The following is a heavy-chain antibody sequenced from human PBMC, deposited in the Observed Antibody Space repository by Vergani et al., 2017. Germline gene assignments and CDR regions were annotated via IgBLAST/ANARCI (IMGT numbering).Heavy chain of an antibody. CDR3: ARALVRDIQLWLPMDY. V-gene: IGHV1-69*02. Sequence: QVQLVQSGAEVKKPGSSVKVSCKASRGTFSSYTISWVRQAPGQGLEWMGRIIPILDITNYAQKFQGRVTITADESTSTAYMELSSLRAEDTAVYYCARALVRDIQLWLPMDYWGQGTLVTVSS. D-gene: IGHD5-18*01. J-gene: IGHJ4*02. CDR1: RGTFSSYT. CDR2: IIPILDIT.